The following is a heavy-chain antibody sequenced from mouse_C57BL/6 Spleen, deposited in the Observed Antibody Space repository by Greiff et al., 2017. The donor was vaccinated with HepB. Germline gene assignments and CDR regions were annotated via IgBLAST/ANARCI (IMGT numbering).Heavy chain of an antibody. V-gene: IGHV1-26*01. CDR1: GYTFTDYY. J-gene: IGHJ4*01. CDR2: INPNNGGT. D-gene: IGHD1-1*02. CDR3: ARGWDMDY. Sequence: EVQLQQSGPELVKPGASVKISCKASGYTFTDYYMNWVKQSHGKSLEWIGDINPNNGGTSHNQKFKGKATLTVDKSSSTAYMELRSLTSEDSAVYYCARGWDMDYWGQGTSVTVSS.